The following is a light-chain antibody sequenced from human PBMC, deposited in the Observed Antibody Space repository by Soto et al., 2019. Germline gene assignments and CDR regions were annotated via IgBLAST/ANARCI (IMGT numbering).Light chain of an antibody. CDR2: EGS. Sequence: QSALTQPASVSGSPGQSITISCTGTSSDVGNYNLVSWYQQHPGKAPKLMIFEGSKRPSGVSNRFSGSKSGNTASLTISGLQAEDEADYYCCSYAGSSTLYVFGTGTKLTVL. CDR1: SSDVGNYNL. J-gene: IGLJ1*01. CDR3: CSYAGSSTLYV. V-gene: IGLV2-23*01.